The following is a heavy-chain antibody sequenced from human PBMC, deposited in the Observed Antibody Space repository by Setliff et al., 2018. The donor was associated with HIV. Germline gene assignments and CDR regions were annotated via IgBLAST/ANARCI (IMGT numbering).Heavy chain of an antibody. CDR2: SYYSGST. Sequence: SETLSLTCTVSGGSISSYCWSWIRQPPGKGLGWIGYSYYSGSTNYNPYLKSRVTISVDTSKNQFSLKLSSVTAADTAVYYCARVLIGSEYVGRDDAFDIWGQGTMVTVSS. CDR3: ARVLIGSEYVGRDDAFDI. J-gene: IGHJ3*02. V-gene: IGHV4-59*01. D-gene: IGHD1-26*01. CDR1: GGSISSYC.